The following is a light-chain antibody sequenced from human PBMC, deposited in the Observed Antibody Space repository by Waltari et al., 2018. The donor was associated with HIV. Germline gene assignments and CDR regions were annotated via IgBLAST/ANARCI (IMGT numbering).Light chain of an antibody. CDR1: QDITRW. CDR3: QQYSTYPYT. J-gene: IGKJ2*01. V-gene: IGKV1D-16*01. Sequence: DIQMTQSPSSLSASVGDRVTITCRATQDITRWLAWYQQKPEKAPKVLLYAASSLQSGVPSRFTATGSGTHFTLTISSLQPDDFATYYCQQYSTYPYTFGQGTTVDI. CDR2: AAS.